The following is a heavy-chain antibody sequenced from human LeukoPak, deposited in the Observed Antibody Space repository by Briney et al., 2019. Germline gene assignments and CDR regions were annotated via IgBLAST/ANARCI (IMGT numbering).Heavy chain of an antibody. V-gene: IGHV3-7*01. CDR1: GFTFSSYC. CDR3: AKHYDFWSGYGSNWFDP. J-gene: IGHJ5*02. Sequence: GGSLRLSCAASGFTFSSYCMSWVRQAPGKGLEWVANIKEDGSEKYYVDSVKGRFTISRDNAKNSLYLQMNSLRAEDTAVYYCAKHYDFWSGYGSNWFDPWGQGILVTVSS. CDR2: IKEDGSEK. D-gene: IGHD3-3*01.